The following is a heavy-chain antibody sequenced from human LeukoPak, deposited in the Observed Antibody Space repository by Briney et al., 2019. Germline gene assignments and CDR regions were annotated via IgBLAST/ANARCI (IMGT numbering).Heavy chain of an antibody. CDR2: INPNSGGT. V-gene: IGHV1-2*02. CDR1: GYTFTGYY. J-gene: IGHJ4*02. D-gene: IGHD3-10*01. Sequence: ASVKVSCKASGYTFTGYYLHWVRQAPGQGLEWMGWINPNSGGTNYAQKFQGRVTMTRDTSITTAYMELSGLRSEDTAVYYCASFDGSGSYWFDYWGQGTLVTVSS. CDR3: ASFDGSGSYWFDY.